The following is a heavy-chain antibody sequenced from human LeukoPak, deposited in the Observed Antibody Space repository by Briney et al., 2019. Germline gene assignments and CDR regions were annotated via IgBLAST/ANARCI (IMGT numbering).Heavy chain of an antibody. Sequence: GGSLRLSCAASGFTFSSYGMHWVRQAPGKGLEWVAVISYDGSNKYYADSVKGRFTISRDNAKNTLYLQMNSLRTEDTAVYFCVRAVGADFEYWGQGTLVTVSS. D-gene: IGHD1-26*01. CDR1: GFTFSSYG. CDR2: ISYDGSNK. CDR3: VRAVGADFEY. V-gene: IGHV3-30*03. J-gene: IGHJ4*02.